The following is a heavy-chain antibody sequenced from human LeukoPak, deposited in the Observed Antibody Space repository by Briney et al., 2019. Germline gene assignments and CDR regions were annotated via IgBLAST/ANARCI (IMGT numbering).Heavy chain of an antibody. CDR3: ATYRQVMLPFES. CDR2: IFQGGGEI. V-gene: IGHV3-23*01. J-gene: IGHJ4*02. Sequence: GGSLRLSCAASGFTFSDFAMIWVRQPPGKGPEWVSSIFQGGGEIHYADSVRGRFTISRENSRSTLFLQMNSLRAEDTAIYYCATYRQVMLPFESWGQGTLVTVSS. D-gene: IGHD5-18*01. CDR1: GFTFSDFA.